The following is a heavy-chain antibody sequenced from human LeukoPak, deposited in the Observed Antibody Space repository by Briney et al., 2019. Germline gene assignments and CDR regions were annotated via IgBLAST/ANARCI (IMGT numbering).Heavy chain of an antibody. Sequence: ASVKVSCKASGYTFTTYYISWVRQAPGQGLEWMGWISAYNGNTNYAQKFQGRVTMTTDTSMSTAYMELRSLRSDDTAVYYCAREEGAPIAAANVWGLGTMVTVSS. CDR3: AREEGAPIAAANV. D-gene: IGHD6-13*01. J-gene: IGHJ3*01. V-gene: IGHV1-18*01. CDR2: ISAYNGNT. CDR1: GYTFTTYY.